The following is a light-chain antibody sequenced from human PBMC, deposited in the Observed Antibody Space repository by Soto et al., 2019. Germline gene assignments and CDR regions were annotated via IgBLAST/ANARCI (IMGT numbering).Light chain of an antibody. CDR1: SSDVGGYNH. V-gene: IGLV2-14*01. Sequence: QSVLTQPASVSGSPGQSITISCTGTSSDVGGYNHVSWYQQHPNKAPKLMIYEVINRPSGVSNRFSGSKSANTASLTISGLQSEDEADYYCCSYTSSNTWVFGGGTQLTVL. CDR3: CSYTSSNTWV. CDR2: EVI. J-gene: IGLJ3*02.